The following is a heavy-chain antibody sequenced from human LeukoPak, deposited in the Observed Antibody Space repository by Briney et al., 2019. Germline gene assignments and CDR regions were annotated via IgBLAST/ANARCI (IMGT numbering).Heavy chain of an antibody. CDR1: GYTFTSYY. V-gene: IGHV1-46*01. J-gene: IGHJ4*02. D-gene: IGHD3-22*01. CDR3: ARVPHYYDSSGYSLDY. CDR2: INPSGGST. Sequence: ASVKVSCKASGYTFTSYYMHWVRQAPGQGLEWMGIINPSGGSTSYAQKFQGRVTMTRDTSTSTVYMELSSLRSEDTAVYYCARVPHYYDSSGYSLDYWGQGTLVTVSS.